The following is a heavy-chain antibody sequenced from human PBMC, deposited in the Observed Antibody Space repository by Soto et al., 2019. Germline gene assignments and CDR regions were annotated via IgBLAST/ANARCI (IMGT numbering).Heavy chain of an antibody. J-gene: IGHJ5*02. Sequence: GSGPTLVNPTQTLTLTCTFSGFSLSTSGVGVGWIRQPPGKALEWLALIYWNDDKRYSPSLKSRLTITKDTSKNQVVLTMTNMDPVDTATYYFAHSPEAIYCSSTSCLNWFAPWGQGTLVTVSS. CDR2: IYWNDDK. CDR1: GFSLSTSGVG. V-gene: IGHV2-5*01. CDR3: AHSPEAIYCSSTSCLNWFAP. D-gene: IGHD2-2*01.